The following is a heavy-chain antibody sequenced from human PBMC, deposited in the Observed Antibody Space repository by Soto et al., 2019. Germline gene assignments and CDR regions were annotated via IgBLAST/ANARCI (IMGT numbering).Heavy chain of an antibody. CDR1: GGTFSSYT. Sequence: QVQLVQSGAEVKKPGSSVKVSCKASGGTFSSYTISWVRQAPGQGLEWMGRIIPILGIANYAQKFPGRVTITADKTTSTAYMELSSLRSEDTAVYYCARSRTSYFDEFDPWGQGTLVTVSS. V-gene: IGHV1-69*02. CDR2: IIPILGIA. D-gene: IGHD2-2*01. J-gene: IGHJ5*02. CDR3: ARSRTSYFDEFDP.